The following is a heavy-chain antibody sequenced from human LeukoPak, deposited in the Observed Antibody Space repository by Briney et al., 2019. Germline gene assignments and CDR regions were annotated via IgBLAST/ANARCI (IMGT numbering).Heavy chain of an antibody. CDR3: ASRKLGNDY. J-gene: IGHJ4*01. D-gene: IGHD7-27*01. Sequence: PSETLSLTCTVSGGSVSDYYWSWIRQSPGKGLEWIGYIYYTGSSSYNPSLRSRVTISADTSKNQFSLRLSSVTAADTAVYYCASRKLGNDYWGQGTLVTVSS. CDR1: GGSVSDYY. V-gene: IGHV4-59*02. CDR2: IYYTGSS.